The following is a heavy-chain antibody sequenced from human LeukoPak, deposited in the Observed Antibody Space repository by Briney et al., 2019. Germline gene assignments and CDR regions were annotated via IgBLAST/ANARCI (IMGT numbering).Heavy chain of an antibody. CDR3: ARTVYHAFDI. CDR1: GGSISSGSHY. J-gene: IGHJ3*02. D-gene: IGHD3-16*01. V-gene: IGHV4-61*02. Sequence: SQTLSLTCTVSGGSISSGSHYWSWIRQPAGKGLEWIGRIYTSGSTNYNPSLKSRVTISVDTSKNQFSLKLSSVTAADTAVYYCARTVYHAFDIWGQGTMVTVSS. CDR2: IYTSGST.